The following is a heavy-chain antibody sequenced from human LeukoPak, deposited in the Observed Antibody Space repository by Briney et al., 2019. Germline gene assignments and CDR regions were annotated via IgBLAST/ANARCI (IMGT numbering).Heavy chain of an antibody. J-gene: IGHJ4*02. V-gene: IGHV3-11*01. CDR2: ISDSGSTI. D-gene: IGHD3-22*01. CDR1: GFIFSDYY. Sequence: GGSLRLSCAASGFIFSDYYMTWIRQTPGKGLEWLSYISDSGSTIKYADSVKGRLTISRDNAKKSPFLQMNSLRDEDTAVYYCAIYYDSSGSIGHWGQGTLVTVSS. CDR3: AIYYDSSGSIGH.